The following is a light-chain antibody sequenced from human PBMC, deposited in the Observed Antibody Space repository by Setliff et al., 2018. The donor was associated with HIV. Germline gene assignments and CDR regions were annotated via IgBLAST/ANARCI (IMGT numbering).Light chain of an antibody. CDR1: SSDIGRYDF. Sequence: QSALTQPASVSGSPGQSITISCTGTSSDIGRYDFVSWYQQHPGKAPKLIIYGVNERPSGVPDRFSCSKSGNSASLTISGLQAEDEADYYCKSYTSSTNFYVFGTGTKVTVL. V-gene: IGLV2-14*03. J-gene: IGLJ1*01. CDR3: KSYTSSTNFYV. CDR2: GVN.